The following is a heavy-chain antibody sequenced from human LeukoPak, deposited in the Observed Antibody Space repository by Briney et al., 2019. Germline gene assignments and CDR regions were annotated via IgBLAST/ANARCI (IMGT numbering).Heavy chain of an antibody. V-gene: IGHV3-23*01. J-gene: IGHJ4*02. CDR3: ARNYYGSGPRGYFDY. Sequence: GGSLRLSCAASGFTFSSHAMSWVRQTPGKGLESVSSIGAGGDNTHYADSVKGRFTISRDDSKNTLYLQMNSLRDEDTAVYYCARNYYGSGPRGYFDYWGQGTLVAVSS. D-gene: IGHD3-10*01. CDR2: IGAGGDNT. CDR1: GFTFSSHA.